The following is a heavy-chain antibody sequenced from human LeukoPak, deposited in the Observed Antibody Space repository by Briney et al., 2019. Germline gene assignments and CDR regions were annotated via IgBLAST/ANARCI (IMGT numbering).Heavy chain of an antibody. CDR2: IYYSGST. CDR3: ARDSRIAAAGGTN. D-gene: IGHD6-13*01. CDR1: GGSISSGGYY. V-gene: IGHV4-31*03. Sequence: SETLSLTCTVSGGSISSGGYYWSWIRQHPGKGLEWIGYIYYSGSTYYNPSLKSRVTISVDTSKNQFSLKLSSVTAADTAVYYCARDSRIAAAGGTNWGQGTLVTVSS. J-gene: IGHJ4*02.